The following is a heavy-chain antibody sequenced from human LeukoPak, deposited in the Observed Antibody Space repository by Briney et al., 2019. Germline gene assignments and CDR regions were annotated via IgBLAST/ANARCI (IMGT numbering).Heavy chain of an antibody. V-gene: IGHV4-30-2*01. CDR1: GGSLSSGGYS. Sequence: SQTLSLTCAVSGGSLSSGGYSWSWIRQPPGKGLEWIGYIYHSGSTYYNPSLKSRVTISVDRSKNQFSLKLSSVTAADTAVYYCARGVRVDALDIWGQGTMVTVSS. D-gene: IGHD3-3*01. CDR2: IYHSGST. J-gene: IGHJ3*02. CDR3: ARGVRVDALDI.